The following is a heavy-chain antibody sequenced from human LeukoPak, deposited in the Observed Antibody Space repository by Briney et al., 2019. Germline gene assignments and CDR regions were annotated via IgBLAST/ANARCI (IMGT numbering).Heavy chain of an antibody. CDR3: ARECSGGSCYLDY. CDR2: IYYSGST. J-gene: IGHJ4*02. CDR1: GGSISSSSYY. V-gene: IGHV4-39*07. Sequence: PSETLSLTCTVSGGSISSSSYYWGWIRQPPGKGLEWIGSIYYSGSTYYNPSLKSRVTISVDTSKNQFSLKLSSVTAADTAVYYCARECSGGSCYLDYWGQGTLVTVSS. D-gene: IGHD2-15*01.